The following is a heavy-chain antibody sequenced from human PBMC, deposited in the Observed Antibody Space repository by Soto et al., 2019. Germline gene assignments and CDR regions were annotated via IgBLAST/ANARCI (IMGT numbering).Heavy chain of an antibody. CDR1: GFTVSSNY. J-gene: IGHJ2*01. Sequence: EVQLVESGGGLIQPGGSLRLSCAASGFTVSSNYMSWVRQAPGKGLEWVSVIYSGGGTYYADSVKGRFTISRDNSKNTLYLQMNSLRAEDTAVYYCARERSLDSSGYYTSSYWYFDLWGRGTLVTVSS. CDR2: IYSGGGT. D-gene: IGHD3-22*01. CDR3: ARERSLDSSGYYTSSYWYFDL. V-gene: IGHV3-53*01.